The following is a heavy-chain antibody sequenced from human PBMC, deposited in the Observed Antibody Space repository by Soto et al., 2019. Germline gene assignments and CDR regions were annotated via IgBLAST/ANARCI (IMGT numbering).Heavy chain of an antibody. CDR1: GFTFSSYA. CDR3: ARGGYYDSSGYYYYDY. D-gene: IGHD3-22*01. Sequence: QVQLAESGGGVVQPGRSLRLSCAASGFTFSSYAMHWVRQAPGKGLEWVAVISYDGSNKYYADSVKGRFTISRDNSKNTLYLQMNSLRAEDTAVYYCARGGYYDSSGYYYYDYWGQGTLVTVSS. V-gene: IGHV3-30-3*01. CDR2: ISYDGSNK. J-gene: IGHJ4*02.